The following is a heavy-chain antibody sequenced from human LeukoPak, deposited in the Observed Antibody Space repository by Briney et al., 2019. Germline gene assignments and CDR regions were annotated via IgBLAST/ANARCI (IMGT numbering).Heavy chain of an antibody. CDR2: ISAYSGDT. J-gene: IGHJ4*02. Sequence: ASVKVSCKASGYTFTSYGISWVRQAPGQGLEWMGWISAYSGDTNYAQKFQGRATMTTDTSTSTAYMELRSLSSDDTAVYYCARGRRFLEWLLAYWGQGTLVTVSS. CDR1: GYTFTSYG. D-gene: IGHD3-3*01. CDR3: ARGRRFLEWLLAY. V-gene: IGHV1-18*01.